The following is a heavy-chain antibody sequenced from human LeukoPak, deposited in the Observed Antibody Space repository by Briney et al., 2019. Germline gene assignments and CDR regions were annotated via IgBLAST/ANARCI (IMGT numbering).Heavy chain of an antibody. Sequence: PGGSLRLSCAASGFTFSSYWMSWVRQAPGKGLEWVANIKQDGSEKYYVDSVKGRFTISRDNAKNSLYLQMNSLRAEDTAVYYCARDLLFFSGYVDYWGQGTLVTVSS. D-gene: IGHD2-21*02. CDR3: ARDLLFFSGYVDY. CDR1: GFTFSSYW. V-gene: IGHV3-7*03. CDR2: IKQDGSEK. J-gene: IGHJ4*02.